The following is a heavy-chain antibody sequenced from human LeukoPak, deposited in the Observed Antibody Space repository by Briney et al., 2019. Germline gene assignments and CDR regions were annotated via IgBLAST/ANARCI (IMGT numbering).Heavy chain of an antibody. J-gene: IGHJ4*02. Sequence: SETLSLTCTVSGYSISSGYYWGWIRQPPGKGLEWIGEINHSGSTNYNPSLKSRVTISVDTSKNQFSLKLSSVTAADTAVYYCARAEARPFPPGFDYWGQGTLVTVSS. CDR3: ARAEARPFPPGFDY. CDR1: GYSISSGYY. CDR2: INHSGST. V-gene: IGHV4-38-2*02. D-gene: IGHD6-6*01.